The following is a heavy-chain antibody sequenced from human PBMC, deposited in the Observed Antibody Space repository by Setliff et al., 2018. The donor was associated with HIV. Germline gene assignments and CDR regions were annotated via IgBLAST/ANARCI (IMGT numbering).Heavy chain of an antibody. D-gene: IGHD3-10*01. CDR2: INEDGSEK. Sequence: LRLSCAASGITFSDQWMTWFRQPPGKGLEWVANINEDGSEKYYVDSVKGRFTISRDNAENSLSLQMNSLRGEDTAVYYCALLWPFDYWGQGALVTVSS. CDR3: ALLWPFDY. CDR1: GITFSDQW. J-gene: IGHJ4*02. V-gene: IGHV3-7*03.